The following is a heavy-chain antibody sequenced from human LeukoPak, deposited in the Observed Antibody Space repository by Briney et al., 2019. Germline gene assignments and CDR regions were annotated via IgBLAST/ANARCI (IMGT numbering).Heavy chain of an antibody. V-gene: IGHV1-69*13. D-gene: IGHD3-9*01. CDR2: IIPIFGTA. CDR3: ASGEYYDILTGYSYYFDY. CDR1: GGTFSSYA. Sequence: SVKVTCKASGGTFSSYAISWVRQAPGQGLEWMGGIIPIFGTANYAQKFQGRVTITADESTSTAYMELSSLRSEDTAVYYCASGEYYDILTGYSYYFDYWGQGTLVTVSS. J-gene: IGHJ4*02.